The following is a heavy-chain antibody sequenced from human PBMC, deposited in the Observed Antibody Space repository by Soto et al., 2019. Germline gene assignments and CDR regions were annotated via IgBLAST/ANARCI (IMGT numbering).Heavy chain of an antibody. CDR1: GFTVSSNY. Sequence: GGSLRLSCAASGFTVSSNYMSWVRQAPGKGLEWVSVIYSGGSTYYADSVKGRFTISRQNSKTTLYLQMNSLRAEDTAVYYCASRDCSGGSCYRRPDAFDIWGQGTMVTVSS. J-gene: IGHJ3*02. CDR2: IYSGGST. CDR3: ASRDCSGGSCYRRPDAFDI. V-gene: IGHV3-66*01. D-gene: IGHD2-15*01.